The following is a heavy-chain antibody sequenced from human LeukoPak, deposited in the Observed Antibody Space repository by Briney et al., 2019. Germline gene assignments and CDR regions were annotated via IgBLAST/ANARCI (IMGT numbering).Heavy chain of an antibody. CDR1: GFTFSSYA. Sequence: PGGSLRLSCAASGFTFSSYAMSWVRRAPGKGLEWVSAISGSGGSTYYADSVKGRFTISRDNSKNTLYLQMNSLRAEDTAVYYCAKDPLGVGATGWFDPWGQGTLVTVSS. J-gene: IGHJ5*02. D-gene: IGHD1-26*01. CDR3: AKDPLGVGATGWFDP. CDR2: ISGSGGST. V-gene: IGHV3-23*01.